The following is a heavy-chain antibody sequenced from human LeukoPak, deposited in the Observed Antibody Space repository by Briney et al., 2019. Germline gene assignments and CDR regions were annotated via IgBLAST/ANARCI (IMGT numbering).Heavy chain of an antibody. CDR2: IILSVGST. CDR1: GNSSTGYF. D-gene: IGHD3-10*01. V-gene: IGHV1-46*01. J-gene: IGHJ4*02. CDR3: ARGKVVTMVRGVIITYFDY. Sequence: ASVRASSKEPGNSSTGYFIPWGHQAPGQGLRWMVIIILSVGSTSYAQKFQGRVTMTRDTSTSTVYMELSSLRSEDTAVYYCARGKVVTMVRGVIITYFDYWGQGTLVTVSS.